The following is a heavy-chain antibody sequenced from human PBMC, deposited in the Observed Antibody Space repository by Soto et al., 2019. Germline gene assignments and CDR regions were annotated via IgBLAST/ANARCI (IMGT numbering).Heavy chain of an antibody. D-gene: IGHD1-7*01. CDR3: ARESGENWSYEAY. Sequence: SETLSLTCAVSGDSISSYSWNWIRQTAGRGLEWIGRVYPSGYTQYRSSFETRVTVSVDMSTNQFFLELRSVTAADTAVYYCARESGENWSYEAYWGQGTQVTVSS. J-gene: IGHJ4*02. V-gene: IGHV4-4*07. CDR1: GDSISSYS. CDR2: VYPSGYT.